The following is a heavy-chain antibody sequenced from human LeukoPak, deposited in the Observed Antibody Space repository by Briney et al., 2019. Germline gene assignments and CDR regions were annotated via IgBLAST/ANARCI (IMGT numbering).Heavy chain of an antibody. D-gene: IGHD2-2*02. CDR3: ARGGRYCTTTNCYIGK. J-gene: IGHJ4*02. V-gene: IGHV3-23*01. Sequence: GSLRLSCAASGFIFSNYAMNWVRQAPGKGLEWVSGISGGGGSTYYADSVKGRFTISRDNSENTLYLQMNSLRAEDTAIYHCARGGRYCTTTNCYIGKWGQGTLVTVSS. CDR1: GFIFSNYA. CDR2: ISGGGGST.